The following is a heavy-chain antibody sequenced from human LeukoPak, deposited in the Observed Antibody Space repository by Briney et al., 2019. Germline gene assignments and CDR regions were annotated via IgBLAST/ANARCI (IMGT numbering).Heavy chain of an antibody. J-gene: IGHJ4*02. D-gene: IGHD1-14*01. CDR1: GFAFSSYA. Sequence: GGSLRLSCAASGFAFSSYAMSWVRQAPGKGLEWVSAISGSGGSTYYADSVKGRFTISRDNSKNTLYLQMNSLRAEDTAVYYCATGSGDYFDYWGQGTLVTVSS. CDR3: ATGSGDYFDY. V-gene: IGHV3-23*01. CDR2: ISGSGGST.